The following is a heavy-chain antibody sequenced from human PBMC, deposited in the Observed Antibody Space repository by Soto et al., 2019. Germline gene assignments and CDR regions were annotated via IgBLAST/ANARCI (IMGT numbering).Heavy chain of an antibody. CDR1: GGSFSGYY. Sequence: SETLSLTCAVYGGSFSGYYCSWIRQPPGKGLEWIGEINHSGSTNYNPSLKSRVTISVDTSKNQFSLKLSSVTAADTAVYYCARTKEILEMATIIDYWGQGTLVTVSS. CDR3: ARTKEILEMATIIDY. V-gene: IGHV4-34*01. D-gene: IGHD5-12*01. J-gene: IGHJ4*02. CDR2: INHSGST.